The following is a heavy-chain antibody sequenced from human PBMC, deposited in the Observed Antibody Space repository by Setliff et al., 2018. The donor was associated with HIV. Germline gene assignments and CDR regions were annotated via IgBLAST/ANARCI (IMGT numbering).Heavy chain of an antibody. CDR1: GFTFGREW. V-gene: IGHV3-7*03. CDR2: IKQDGSDK. D-gene: IGHD4-17*01. CDR3: ARDPRDYGDYAYFDP. Sequence: GGSLRLSCAASGFTFGREWMSWVRQAPGKRLEWVANIKQDGSDKYYVDSVKGRFTISRDNAKNSLYLQMNSLRAEDTAVYYCARDPRDYGDYAYFDPWGQGTLVTV. J-gene: IGHJ5*02.